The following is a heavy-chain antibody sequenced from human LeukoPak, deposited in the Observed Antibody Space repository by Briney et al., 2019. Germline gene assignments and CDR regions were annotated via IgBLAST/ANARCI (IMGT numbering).Heavy chain of an antibody. V-gene: IGHV3-9*01. CDR1: GFTFDDYA. Sequence: GGSLRLSCAASGFTFDDYAMHWARQAPGKGLEWVSGISWNSGSIGYADSVKGRFTISRDNAKNSLYLQMNSLRAEDTALYYCAKGNYSYYYYYGMDVWGQGTTVTVTS. D-gene: IGHD3-10*01. CDR2: ISWNSGSI. CDR3: AKGNYSYYYYYGMDV. J-gene: IGHJ6*02.